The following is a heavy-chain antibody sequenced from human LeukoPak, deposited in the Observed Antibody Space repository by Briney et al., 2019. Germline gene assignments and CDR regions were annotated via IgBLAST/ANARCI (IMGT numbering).Heavy chain of an antibody. CDR2: ISPDGTGK. D-gene: IGHD6-19*01. CDR1: GFSISTYP. CDR3: AREDSSSGRAGIFGFS. Sequence: GSLRLSCAASGFSISTYPMHLVRQTPGKGLEWVAAISPDGTGKPYADSVKGRFTISRDNSRNTLDLQMDSLRDEDTAIYYCAREDSSSGRAGIFGFSWGQGTLVTVSS. V-gene: IGHV3-30*04. J-gene: IGHJ5*02.